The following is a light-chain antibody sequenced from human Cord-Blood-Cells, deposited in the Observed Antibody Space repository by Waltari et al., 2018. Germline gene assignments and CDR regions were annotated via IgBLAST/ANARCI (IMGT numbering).Light chain of an antibody. J-gene: IGKJ1*01. CDR3: QQYNSYSWT. CDR2: DAS. V-gene: IGKV1-5*01. Sequence: DIQMTQSPYTLSASVGDRVTITCPASKRISSGLAWYQQKPGKAPKLLIYDASSWESGVPARVSRSGSGTEFTLTISSRQPDDFATYYCQQYNSYSWTFGQGTKVESK. CDR1: KRISSG.